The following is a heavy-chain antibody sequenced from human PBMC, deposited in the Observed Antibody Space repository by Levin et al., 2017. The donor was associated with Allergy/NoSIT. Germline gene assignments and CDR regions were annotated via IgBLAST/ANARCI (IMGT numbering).Heavy chain of an antibody. CDR2: ISYDGGNK. Sequence: GESLKISCAASGFTFSNYAMHWVRQAPGKGLEWVALISYDGGNKYYADSVKGRFTISRDNSKNTLYLQMNSLKAEDTAVYYCARAKLGPDVFDIWGQGTMVTVSS. V-gene: IGHV3-30-3*01. CDR3: ARAKLGPDVFDI. J-gene: IGHJ3*02. D-gene: IGHD7-27*01. CDR1: GFTFSNYA.